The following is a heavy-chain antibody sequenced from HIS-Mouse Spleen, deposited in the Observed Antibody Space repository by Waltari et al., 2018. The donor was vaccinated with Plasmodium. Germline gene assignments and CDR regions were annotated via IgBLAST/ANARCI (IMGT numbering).Heavy chain of an antibody. D-gene: IGHD6-13*01. J-gene: IGHJ1*01. CDR1: GYTIPGYY. CDR2: INPNSGGT. V-gene: IGHV1-2*02. CDR3: ARVLGYKAAAGTFVEYFQH. Sequence: QVQMAQSGAEVKKPGASVKVCCKASGYTIPGYYVPWVRLAPGTGLEWMGWINPNSGGTNYAQKFQGRVTMTRDTSISTAYMELSRLRSDDTAVYYCARVLGYKAAAGTFVEYFQHWGQGTLVTVSS.